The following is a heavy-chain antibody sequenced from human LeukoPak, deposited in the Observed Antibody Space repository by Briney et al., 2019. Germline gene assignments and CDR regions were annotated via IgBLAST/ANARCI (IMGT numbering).Heavy chain of an antibody. CDR2: ILHSGYT. CDR1: GGSLGRSNTY. CDR3: ARHRGGGGYHYMDV. J-gene: IGHJ6*03. V-gene: IGHV4-39*01. D-gene: IGHD2-21*01. Sequence: SDTLSLTCTVSGGSLGRSNTYWGWIRQTPGKGLEWLGTILHSGYTYNNPSLKSRVTMSVGSSKNQFSLSLSSVTAADTAVYFCARHRGGGGYHYMDVWGKGTTVIVSS.